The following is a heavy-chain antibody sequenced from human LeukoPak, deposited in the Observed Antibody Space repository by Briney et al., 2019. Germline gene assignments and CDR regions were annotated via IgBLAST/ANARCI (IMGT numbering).Heavy chain of an antibody. D-gene: IGHD6-19*01. CDR1: GFTFSTST. CDR2: SSSSNDYI. J-gene: IGHJ5*02. V-gene: IGHV3-21*01. CDR3: VRLPNSAGSPNWFDP. Sequence: GGSLRLSXAASGFTFSTSTMNWVGQAPGKGLEWVSSSSSSNDYIYYADSVKGRFTISRDNAKNSLYLQMNSLRAEDTAMYYCVRLPNSAGSPNWFDPWGQGTLVTVSS.